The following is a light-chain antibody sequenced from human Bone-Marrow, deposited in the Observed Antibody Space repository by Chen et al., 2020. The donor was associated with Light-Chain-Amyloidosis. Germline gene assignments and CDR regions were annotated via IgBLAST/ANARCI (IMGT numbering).Light chain of an antibody. CDR2: RDT. CDR1: DLPTKY. Sequence: SYELTQPPSVSVSPGQTARITCSGDDLPTKYAYWYQQKPGQAPVLVIHRDTERPSGSSARFSGSSSGTTATLTISGVQAEDEADYHCQSADSSGTYEVIFGGGTKLTV. V-gene: IGLV3-25*03. CDR3: QSADSSGTYEVI. J-gene: IGLJ2*01.